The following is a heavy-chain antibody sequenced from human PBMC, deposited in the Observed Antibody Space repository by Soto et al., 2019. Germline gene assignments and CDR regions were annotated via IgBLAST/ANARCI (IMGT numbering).Heavy chain of an antibody. D-gene: IGHD3-9*01. CDR2: ISYDARNT. CDR1: GFLFNTYA. CDR3: ARPGSGYDVLTGQYFYFFHAVDV. V-gene: IGHV3-30*04. Sequence: GGSLRLSCAASGFLFNTYAMHWVRQAPGKGLEWVAVISYDARNTYYADSVKGRFTISRDNSKNTLYLQTNSLRAEDTAVYYCARPGSGYDVLTGQYFYFFHAVDVWGQGTTVTV. J-gene: IGHJ6*02.